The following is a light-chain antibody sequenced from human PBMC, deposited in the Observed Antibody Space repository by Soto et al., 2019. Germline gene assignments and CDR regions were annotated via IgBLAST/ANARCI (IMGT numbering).Light chain of an antibody. CDR2: AVS. CDR3: CSYAGSYTLGV. V-gene: IGLV2-11*01. CDR1: SSDVGGYNY. Sequence: QSALTQPRSGSGSPGQSVTISSTGTSSDVGGYNYVSWYQQHPGKAPKLMIYAVSKRPSGVPDRFSGSKSGNTASQTISVLQAEDEADYYCCSYAGSYTLGVFGGGTKLTVL. J-gene: IGLJ2*01.